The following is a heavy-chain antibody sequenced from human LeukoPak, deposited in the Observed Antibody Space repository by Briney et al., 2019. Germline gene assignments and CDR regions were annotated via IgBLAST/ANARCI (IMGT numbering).Heavy chain of an antibody. D-gene: IGHD3-3*01. J-gene: IGHJ4*02. Sequence: GGSLRLSCAASGFTFSSHAMSWVRQAPGKGLEWVSAISGSGGSTYYADSVKGRFTISRDNSKNTLYLQMNSLRAEDTAVYYCAKDLDFWSGYFDYWGQGTLVTVSS. CDR1: GFTFSSHA. CDR2: ISGSGGST. CDR3: AKDLDFWSGYFDY. V-gene: IGHV3-23*01.